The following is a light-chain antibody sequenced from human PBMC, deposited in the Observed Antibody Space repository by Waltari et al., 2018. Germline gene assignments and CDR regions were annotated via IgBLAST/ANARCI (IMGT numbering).Light chain of an antibody. CDR1: QSVSSSY. V-gene: IGKV3-20*01. CDR3: QQYGSSFT. J-gene: IGKJ3*01. Sequence: ELVLTQSPGTLSLSPGERPTLSCRASQSVSSSYLAWYQQKPGQAPRLLIYGASSRATGIPDRFSGSGSGTDFTLTISRLEPEDFAVYYCQQYGSSFTFGPGTKVDIK. CDR2: GAS.